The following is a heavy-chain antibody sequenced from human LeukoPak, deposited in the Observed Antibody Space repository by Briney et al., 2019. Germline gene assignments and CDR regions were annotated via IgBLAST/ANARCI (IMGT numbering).Heavy chain of an antibody. Sequence: SETLSLTCAVYGGSFSGYYWSWIRQPPGKGLEWIGEINHSGSTNYNPSLKSRVTISVDTSKNQFSLKLSSVTAADTALYYCAREQVGASAVSYYYYMDVWGKGTTVTVSS. CDR2: INHSGST. J-gene: IGHJ6*03. CDR3: AREQVGASAVSYYYYMDV. D-gene: IGHD1-26*01. V-gene: IGHV4-34*01. CDR1: GGSFSGYY.